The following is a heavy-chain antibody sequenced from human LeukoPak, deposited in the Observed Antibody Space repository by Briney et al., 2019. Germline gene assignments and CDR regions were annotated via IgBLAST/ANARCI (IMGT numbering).Heavy chain of an antibody. CDR3: AKAQGPYSSSWYYFDY. V-gene: IGHV3-21*01. Sequence: GGSLRLSCAASGFTFSSYSMNWVRQAPGKGLEWVSSISSSSSYIYYADSVKGRFTISRDNAKNSLYLQMNSLRAEDTAVYYCAKAQGPYSSSWYYFDYWGQGTLVTVSS. CDR2: ISSSSSYI. J-gene: IGHJ4*02. D-gene: IGHD6-13*01. CDR1: GFTFSSYS.